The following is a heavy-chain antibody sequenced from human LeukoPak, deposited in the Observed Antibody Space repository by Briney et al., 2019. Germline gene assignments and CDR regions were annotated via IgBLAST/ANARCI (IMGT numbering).Heavy chain of an antibody. J-gene: IGHJ3*02. V-gene: IGHV3-30*02. CDR3: AGTYYYDSEALMGAFDI. CDR2: IRYDGSNK. Sequence: PGGSLRLSCAASGFTFSSYGMHWVRQAPGKGLEWVAFIRYDGSNKYYADSVKGRFTISRDNSKNTLYLQMNSLRAEDTAVYYCAGTYYYDSEALMGAFDIWGQGTMVTVSS. CDR1: GFTFSSYG. D-gene: IGHD3-22*01.